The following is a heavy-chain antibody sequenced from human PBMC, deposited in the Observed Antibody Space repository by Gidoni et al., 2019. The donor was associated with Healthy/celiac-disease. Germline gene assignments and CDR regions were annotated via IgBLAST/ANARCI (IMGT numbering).Heavy chain of an antibody. J-gene: IGHJ4*02. CDR1: GGSFSGYY. CDR3: ARAYCSSTSCSNNYFDY. D-gene: IGHD2-2*01. CDR2: INHSGST. V-gene: IGHV4-34*01. Sequence: QVQLQQWGAGLLKPSETLSLTCAVYGGSFSGYYWSWLRQPPGKGLEWIGEINHSGSTNYNPSLKSRVTISVDTSKNQFSLKLSSVTAADTAVYYCARAYCSSTSCSNNYFDYWGQGTLVTVSS.